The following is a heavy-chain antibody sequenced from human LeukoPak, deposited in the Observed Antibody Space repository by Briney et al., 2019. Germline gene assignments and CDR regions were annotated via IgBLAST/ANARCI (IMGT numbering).Heavy chain of an antibody. CDR3: ARAGVGYSSSWYLDY. CDR1: GFTFSSYE. CDR2: ISTSGSSV. D-gene: IGHD6-13*01. V-gene: IGHV3-48*03. Sequence: GGSLRLSCAASGFTFSSYEMNWVRQAPGEGLEWISYISTSGSSVKYADSVKGRFTISRDNAKNSLYLQMNSLRAEDTAVYYCARAGVGYSSSWYLDYWGQGTLVTVSS. J-gene: IGHJ4*02.